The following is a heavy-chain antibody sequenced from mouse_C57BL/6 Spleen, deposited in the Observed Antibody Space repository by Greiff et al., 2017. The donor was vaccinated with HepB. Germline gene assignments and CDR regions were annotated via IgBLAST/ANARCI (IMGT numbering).Heavy chain of an antibody. J-gene: IGHJ3*01. CDR3: ARRYYYGSSYGFAY. D-gene: IGHD1-1*01. Sequence: ESGPGLVKPSQSLSLTCSVTGYSITSGYYWNWIRQFPGNKLEWMGYISYDGSNNYNPSLKNRISITRDTSKNQFFLKLNSVTTEDTATYYCARRYYYGSSYGFAYWGQRTLVTVSA. CDR1: GYSITSGYY. CDR2: ISYDGSN. V-gene: IGHV3-6*01.